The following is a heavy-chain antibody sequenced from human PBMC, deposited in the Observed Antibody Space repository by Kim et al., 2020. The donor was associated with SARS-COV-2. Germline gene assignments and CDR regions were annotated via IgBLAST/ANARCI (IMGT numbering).Heavy chain of an antibody. V-gene: IGHV1-69*01. J-gene: IGHJ4*02. CDR3: ARQYSSGWYAYYFDY. Sequence: QKFQGRVTITADESTSTAYMELSSLRSEDTAVYYCARQYSSGWYAYYFDYWGQGTLVTVSS. D-gene: IGHD6-19*01.